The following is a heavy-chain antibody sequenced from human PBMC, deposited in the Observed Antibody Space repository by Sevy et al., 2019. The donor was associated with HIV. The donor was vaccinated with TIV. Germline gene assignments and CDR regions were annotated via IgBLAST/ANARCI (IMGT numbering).Heavy chain of an antibody. CDR3: ALERLSSDIAEYFQN. CDR1: GFTFSSYS. J-gene: IGHJ1*01. CDR2: ISYDGINK. D-gene: IGHD1-1*01. Sequence: GSLRLSCATSGFTFSSYSMHWVRQAPGKGLEWVATISYDGINKHCADSVKGRFTISRDNFKNSLSLQMNSLRAEDTAVYFCALERLSSDIAEYFQNWGQGTLVTVSS. V-gene: IGHV3-30-3*01.